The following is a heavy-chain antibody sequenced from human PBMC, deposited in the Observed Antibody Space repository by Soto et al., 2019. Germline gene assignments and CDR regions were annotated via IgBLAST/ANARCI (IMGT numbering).Heavy chain of an antibody. D-gene: IGHD3-9*01. Sequence: NPSETLSLTCTVSGGSINGYYWTWIRQPPGKGLEWIGFIYYSGSTNYNPSLQSRVTISLDTYKNQFSLNLSSVTAADTAMYYCARDRKGSNGLTDYWGQGALVTVSS. CDR2: IYYSGST. J-gene: IGHJ4*02. V-gene: IGHV4-59*01. CDR1: GGSINGYY. CDR3: ARDRKGSNGLTDY.